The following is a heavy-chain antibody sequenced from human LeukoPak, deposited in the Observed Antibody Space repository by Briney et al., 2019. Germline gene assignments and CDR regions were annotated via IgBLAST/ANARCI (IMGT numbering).Heavy chain of an antibody. CDR2: IYYSGST. Sequence: PSETLSLTCTVFGGSISSSSHYWGWIRQPPGKGLEWIGSIYYSGSTYYNPSLKSRVTISVDTSKNQFSLKLSSVTAADTAVYYCARLTYYYGSGTPFFDYWGQGTLVTVSS. CDR3: ARLTYYYGSGTPFFDY. D-gene: IGHD3-10*01. CDR1: GGSISSSSHY. V-gene: IGHV4-39*07. J-gene: IGHJ4*02.